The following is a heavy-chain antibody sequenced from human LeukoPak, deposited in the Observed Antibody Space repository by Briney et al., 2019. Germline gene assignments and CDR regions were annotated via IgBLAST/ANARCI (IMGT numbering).Heavy chain of an antibody. V-gene: IGHV1-2*02. CDR3: ARSMVRGVIPDY. D-gene: IGHD3-10*01. J-gene: IGHJ4*02. CDR2: INPNSGGT. CDR1: GYTFTGYY. Sequence: ASVKVSCKASGYTFTGYYMHWVRQAPGQGLEWIGWINPNSGGTNYAQKFQGRVTMTRDTSISTAYMEPSRLRSDDTAVYYCARSMVRGVIPDYWGQGTLVTVSS.